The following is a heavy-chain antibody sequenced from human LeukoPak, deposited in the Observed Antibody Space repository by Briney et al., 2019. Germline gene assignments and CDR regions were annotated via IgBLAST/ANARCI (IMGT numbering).Heavy chain of an antibody. CDR3: AKADCSASSCQTQDY. J-gene: IGHJ4*02. D-gene: IGHD2-2*01. V-gene: IGHV3-23*01. Sequence: PGGTLRLSCAASRFTFNNYAMSWVRQAPGKGLERVSTISGNGGSTYYSDTVKGRFTIYRDNSKNTLFLQMNSLRAEDTAVYYCAKADCSASSCQTQDYWGQGTLVTVSS. CDR1: RFTFNNYA. CDR2: ISGNGGST.